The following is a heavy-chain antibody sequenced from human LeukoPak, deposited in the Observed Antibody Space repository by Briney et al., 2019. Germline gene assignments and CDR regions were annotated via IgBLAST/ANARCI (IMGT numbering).Heavy chain of an antibody. J-gene: IGHJ4*02. CDR3: AKGGSSYSYSFDN. V-gene: IGHV3-30*02. Sequence: GRSLRLSCAASGFTFSSYGMHWVRQAPGKGLEWVAFIRSDGSNTYYADSVKGRFTISRDNSRNTLYLQMDSLRAEDTAVYYCAKGGSSYSYSFDNWGQGTLVTVSS. CDR1: GFTFSSYG. D-gene: IGHD6-13*01. CDR2: IRSDGSNT.